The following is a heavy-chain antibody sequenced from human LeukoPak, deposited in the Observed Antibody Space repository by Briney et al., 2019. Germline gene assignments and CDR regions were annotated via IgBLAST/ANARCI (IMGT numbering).Heavy chain of an antibody. J-gene: IGHJ6*02. D-gene: IGHD2-15*01. CDR2: IIPILGIA. CDR1: GGTFSSYA. Sequence: SVKVSCKASGGTFSSYAISWVRQAPGQGLEWMGRIIPILGIANYAQKFQGRVTITADKSTSTAYMELSSLRSEDTAVYYCARRNCSGGSCYWPPSSFYGMDVWGQGTTVTVSS. V-gene: IGHV1-69*04. CDR3: ARRNCSGGSCYWPPSSFYGMDV.